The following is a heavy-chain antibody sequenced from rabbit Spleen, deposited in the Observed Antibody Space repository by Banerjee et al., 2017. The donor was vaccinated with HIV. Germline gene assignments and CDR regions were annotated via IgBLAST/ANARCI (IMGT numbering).Heavy chain of an antibody. V-gene: IGHV1S43*01. J-gene: IGHJ4*01. CDR3: ARGANVDGDGFEL. CDR1: GFSFSADYD. D-gene: IGHD2-1*01. CDR2: IWTGSGST. Sequence: QQQLVESGGGLVKPGGTLTLTCTASGFSFSADYDMCWVRQAPGKGLEWIGCIWTGSGSTYYASWAKGRFTITRSTSLNTVTLQLNSLTAADTATYFCARGANVDGDGFELWGQGTLVTVS.